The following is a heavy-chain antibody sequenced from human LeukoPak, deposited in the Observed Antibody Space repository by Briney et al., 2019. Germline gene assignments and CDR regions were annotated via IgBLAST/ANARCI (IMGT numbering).Heavy chain of an antibody. Sequence: PSETLSLTCTVSGGSVSSGSYYWSWIRQPPGKGLEWIGYIYYSGSTNYNPSLKSRVTISVDTSKSQFSLKLSSVTAADTAVYYCAREAELVHCSGGSCYFDYWGQGTLVTVSS. J-gene: IGHJ4*02. V-gene: IGHV4-61*01. D-gene: IGHD2-15*01. CDR2: IYYSGST. CDR3: AREAELVHCSGGSCYFDY. CDR1: GGSVSSGSYY.